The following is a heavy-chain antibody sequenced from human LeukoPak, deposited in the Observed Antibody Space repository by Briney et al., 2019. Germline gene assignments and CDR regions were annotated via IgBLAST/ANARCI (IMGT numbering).Heavy chain of an antibody. CDR2: ISGSGGST. V-gene: IGHV3-23*01. D-gene: IGHD3-10*01. CDR3: AKEETYYYGSGSPTNLDY. CDR1: GFTFSSYA. Sequence: GGSLRLSCAASGFTFSSYAMSWVRQAPGKGLEWVSAISGSGGSTYYADSVKGRFTISRDDSKNTLYLQMNSLRAEDTAVYYCAKEETYYYGSGSPTNLDYWGQGTLVTVSS. J-gene: IGHJ4*02.